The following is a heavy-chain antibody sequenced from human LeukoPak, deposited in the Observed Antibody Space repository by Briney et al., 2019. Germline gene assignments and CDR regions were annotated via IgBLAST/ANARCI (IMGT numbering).Heavy chain of an antibody. CDR3: AKDTAVGGSPYYFEY. D-gene: IGHD6-19*01. Sequence: GGSLRLSCAASRFTFSNYWMSWVRQAPGKGLEWVANMKQDGSEINYVDSVKGRFTISRDNAKNSLYLQMNSLRAEDTAVYYCAKDTAVGGSPYYFEYWGQGTLVTVSS. V-gene: IGHV3-7*03. CDR1: RFTFSNYW. J-gene: IGHJ4*02. CDR2: MKQDGSEI.